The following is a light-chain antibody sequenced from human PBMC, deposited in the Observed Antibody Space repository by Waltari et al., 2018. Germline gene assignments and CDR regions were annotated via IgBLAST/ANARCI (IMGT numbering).Light chain of an antibody. CDR3: QQYGSSPFT. CDR2: GAS. CDR1: QSVRSSY. V-gene: IGKV3-20*01. J-gene: IGKJ4*01. Sequence: EIVLTQSPGTLSLSPGERATLSCRASQSVRSSYLAWYQQKPGQAPTLLIYGASSRATGIPDRFSGSGSGTDFTLTISRLEPEDFAVYYCQQYGSSPFTFGGGTKVDI.